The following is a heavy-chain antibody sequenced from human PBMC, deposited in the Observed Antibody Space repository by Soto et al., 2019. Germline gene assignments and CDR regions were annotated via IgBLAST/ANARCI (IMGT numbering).Heavy chain of an antibody. J-gene: IGHJ4*02. CDR2: IIPIFGTA. D-gene: IGHD3-3*01. CDR1: GGTFSSYA. CDR3: ARAVEERAKFFYLDY. Sequence: SVKVSCKASGGTFSSYAISWVRQAPGQGLEWMGGIIPIFGTANYAQKFQGRVTITADESTSTAYMELSSLRSEDTAVYYCARAVEERAKFFYLDYGGQETLVTVSS. V-gene: IGHV1-69*13.